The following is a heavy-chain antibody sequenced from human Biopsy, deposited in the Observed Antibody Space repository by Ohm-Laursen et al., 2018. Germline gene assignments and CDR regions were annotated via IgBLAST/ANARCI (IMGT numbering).Heavy chain of an antibody. Sequence: SDTLSLTCTVSGGSISSGGSYWSWIRQRPGKGLEWIGYIFNSANTYYNPSLKNLITISGDTSKNQFSLKLNSVTAADTAVYYCARGEYSSSIFDHWGQGTLVTVSS. V-gene: IGHV4-31*01. D-gene: IGHD6-6*01. CDR3: ARGEYSSSIFDH. CDR1: GGSISSGGSY. CDR2: IFNSANT. J-gene: IGHJ4*02.